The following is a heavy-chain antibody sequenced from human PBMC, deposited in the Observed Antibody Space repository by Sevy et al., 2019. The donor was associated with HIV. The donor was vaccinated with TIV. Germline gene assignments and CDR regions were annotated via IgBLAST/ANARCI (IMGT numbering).Heavy chain of an antibody. CDR2: IKQDGSEK. Sequence: GGSLRLSCAASGFTFSSHWMSWVRQAPGKGLEWVANIKQDGSEKYYVDSVKGRFTISRDNAKNSLSLQMNSLRAEDTAVYYCARDTGGIGMDVWGQGPRSPSP. CDR1: GFTFSSHW. D-gene: IGHD6-13*01. CDR3: ARDTGGIGMDV. V-gene: IGHV3-7*01. J-gene: IGHJ6*02.